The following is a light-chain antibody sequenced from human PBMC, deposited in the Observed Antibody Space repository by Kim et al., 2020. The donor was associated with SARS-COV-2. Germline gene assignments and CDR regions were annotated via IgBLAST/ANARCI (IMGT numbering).Light chain of an antibody. Sequence: GQRVTISCSGSSSNVGSTFVYWYQHLPGPAPKLLIYRNNQRPSGVPDRFSGSKSGTSASLAISGLRSEDEADYYCASWDDSLSGVLFGGGTQLTVL. CDR1: SSNVGSTF. CDR3: ASWDDSLSGVL. V-gene: IGLV1-47*01. J-gene: IGLJ2*01. CDR2: RNN.